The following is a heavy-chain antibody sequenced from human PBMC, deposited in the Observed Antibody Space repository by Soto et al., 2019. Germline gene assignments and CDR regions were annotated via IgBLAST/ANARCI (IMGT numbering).Heavy chain of an antibody. Sequence: GGSLRRSCVASGFTFSDDYMSWIRQAPGKGLEWVSYISSSSSYTNYADSVKGRFTISRDNAKNSLYLQMNSLRAEDTAVYCCARLGYSSGFYYFDYWGQGTLVTVSS. CDR1: GFTFSDDY. J-gene: IGHJ4*02. CDR3: ARLGYSSGFYYFDY. V-gene: IGHV3-11*06. CDR2: ISSSSSYT. D-gene: IGHD6-19*01.